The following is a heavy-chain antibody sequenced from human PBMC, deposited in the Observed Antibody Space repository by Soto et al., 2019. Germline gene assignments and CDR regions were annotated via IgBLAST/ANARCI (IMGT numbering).Heavy chain of an antibody. CDR2: ISWNSGSI. D-gene: IGHD1-1*01. CDR1: GFTFDDYA. Sequence: GGSLRLSCAASGFTFDDYAMHWVRQAPGKGLEWVSGISWNSGSIGYADSVKGRFTISRDNAKNSLYLQMNSLRAEDTALYYCAKDRYRGGVNFFDYWGQGTLVTVSS. V-gene: IGHV3-9*01. CDR3: AKDRYRGGVNFFDY. J-gene: IGHJ4*02.